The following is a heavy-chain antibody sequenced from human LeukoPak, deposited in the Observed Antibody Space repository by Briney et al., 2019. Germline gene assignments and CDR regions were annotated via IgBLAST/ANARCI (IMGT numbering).Heavy chain of an antibody. Sequence: SETLSLTCTVSGGSISSYYWSWIRQPPGRGLEWIGYIYYSGSTNYNPSLKSRVTISVDTSKNQFSLKLSSVTAADTAVYYCARLNYYGSGSSTIDYWGQGTLVTVSS. J-gene: IGHJ4*02. D-gene: IGHD3-10*01. CDR1: GGSISSYY. V-gene: IGHV4-59*08. CDR3: ARLNYYGSGSSTIDY. CDR2: IYYSGST.